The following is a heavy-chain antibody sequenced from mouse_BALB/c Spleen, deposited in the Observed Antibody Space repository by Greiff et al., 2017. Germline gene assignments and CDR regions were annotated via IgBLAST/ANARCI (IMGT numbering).Heavy chain of an antibody. D-gene: IGHD1-2*01. CDR3: AREDYGFAMDY. Sequence: EGQGVESGGGLVKPGGSLKLSCAASGFTFSDYSMYWVRQTPEKRLEWVATISDGGSYTYYPDSVKGRFTISRDNAKNNLYLQMSSLKSEDTAMYYCAREDYGFAMDYWGQGTSVTVSS. CDR1: GFTFSDYS. CDR2: ISDGGSYT. V-gene: IGHV5-4*02. J-gene: IGHJ4*01.